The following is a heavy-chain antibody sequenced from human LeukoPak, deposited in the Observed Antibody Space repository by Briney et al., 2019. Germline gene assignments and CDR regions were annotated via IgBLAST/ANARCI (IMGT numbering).Heavy chain of an antibody. V-gene: IGHV3-23*01. CDR3: AKQLGYCSDGSCYFPY. CDR2: ISNNGGYT. D-gene: IGHD2-15*01. Sequence: GGSLRLSCTASGFTFSSSAMSWVRQAPGKGLEWVSAISNNGGYTYYADSVQGRFTISRDNSKSTLCLQMNSLRAEDTAVYYCAKQLGYCSDGSCYFPYWGQGTLVTVSS. J-gene: IGHJ4*02. CDR1: GFTFSSSA.